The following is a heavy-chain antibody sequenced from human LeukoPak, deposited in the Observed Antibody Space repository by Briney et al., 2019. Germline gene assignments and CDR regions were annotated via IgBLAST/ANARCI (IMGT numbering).Heavy chain of an antibody. Sequence: PSETLSLTCSVYGGSISSSGYYWGWIRQPPGKGPEWIGSIYFTGSTYYNPSLKSRVTISVDTSNNHFSLKLSSVTAADTAVYYCAMRVYNYNSWYFDSWGQGTLVTVSS. D-gene: IGHD5-18*01. J-gene: IGHJ4*02. CDR2: IYFTGST. CDR3: AMRVYNYNSWYFDS. CDR1: GGSISSSGYY. V-gene: IGHV4-39*01.